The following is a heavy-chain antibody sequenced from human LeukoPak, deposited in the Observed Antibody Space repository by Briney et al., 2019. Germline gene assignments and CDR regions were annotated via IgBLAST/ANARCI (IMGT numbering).Heavy chain of an antibody. J-gene: IGHJ3*02. D-gene: IGHD5-18*01. Sequence: GASVKVSCKASGYTFTGYYMHWVRQAPGQGLEWMGRINPNSGGTNYAQKFQGRVTMTTDTSTSTAYMELRSLRSDDTAVYYCASVPGYSYGVDAFDIWGQGTMVTVSS. CDR2: INPNSGGT. CDR3: ASVPGYSYGVDAFDI. V-gene: IGHV1-2*06. CDR1: GYTFTGYY.